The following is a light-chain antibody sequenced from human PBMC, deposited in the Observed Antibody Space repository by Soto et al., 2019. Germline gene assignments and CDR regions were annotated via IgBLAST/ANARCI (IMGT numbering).Light chain of an antibody. CDR2: EVS. V-gene: IGLV2-23*02. J-gene: IGLJ2*01. CDR1: SSDVGSYNL. Sequence: QSALTQPASVSGSPGQSITISCTGTSSDVGSYNLVSWYQQHPGKAPKLMIYEVSKRPPGVSNRFSGSKSGNTASLTISGLQAEDEADYYCCSYAGSSTLVFGGGTKVTVL. CDR3: CSYAGSSTLV.